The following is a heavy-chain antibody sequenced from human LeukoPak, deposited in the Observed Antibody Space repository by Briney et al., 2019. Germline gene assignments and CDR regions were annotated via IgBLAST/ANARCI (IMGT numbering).Heavy chain of an antibody. CDR1: GGSISAYN. V-gene: IGHV4-4*07. J-gene: IGHJ4*02. CDR3: ARGVADIDLQY. CDR2: LYTSETT. Sequence: SETLSLACTVSGGSISAYNWSWIRQPAGKGLEWIGRLYTSETTDYNPSLRSRVTMSLDTSKKQVSLKLTSVTAADTAVYFCARGVADIDLQYWGQGTLVTVSS. D-gene: IGHD3-3*01.